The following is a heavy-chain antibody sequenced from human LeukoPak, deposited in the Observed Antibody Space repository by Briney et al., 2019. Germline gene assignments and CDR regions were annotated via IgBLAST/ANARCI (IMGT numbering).Heavy chain of an antibody. V-gene: IGHV4-59*08. CDR2: VHSSGHT. CDR1: DGSVSGYY. CDR3: ARLRQWFFSGGGGYYFDY. J-gene: IGHJ4*02. D-gene: IGHD3-10*01. Sequence: PSETLSLTCSVSDGSVSGYYWSWIRQPPGQGLEWIGYVHSSGHTNYSPSLKSRASISVDTSKNQFFLKLTSVTAADTAVYYCARLRQWFFSGGGGYYFDYWGQGTLAIVSS.